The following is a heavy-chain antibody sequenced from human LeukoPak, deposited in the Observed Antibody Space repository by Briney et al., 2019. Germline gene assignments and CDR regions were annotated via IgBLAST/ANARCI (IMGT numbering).Heavy chain of an antibody. V-gene: IGHV4-39*07. J-gene: IGHJ4*02. Sequence: MPSETLSLTCTVSGVSINSNYYYWVWIRQPPGKGLEWVGTISYSGSTYNNPSLKSRVTISVDTSKNQFSLNLNSVTAADTAVYYCATSSGYYYAIDYWGQGTLVTVSS. CDR3: ATSSGYYYAIDY. CDR1: GVSINSNYYY. D-gene: IGHD3-22*01. CDR2: ISYSGST.